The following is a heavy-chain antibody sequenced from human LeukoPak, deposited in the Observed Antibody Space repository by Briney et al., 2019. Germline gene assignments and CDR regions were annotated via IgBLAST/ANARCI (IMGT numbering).Heavy chain of an antibody. J-gene: IGHJ4*02. D-gene: IGHD2-8*02. CDR2: IYYSGST. V-gene: IGHV4-39*01. CDR1: GGSISSSSYY. CDR3: ARHPTGTGNFDY. Sequence: PSETLSLTCTVSGGSISSSSYYWGWIRQPPEKGLEWIGSIYYSGSTYYNPSLKSRVTISVDTSKNQFSLKLSSVTAADTAVYYCARHPTGTGNFDYWGQGTLVTVSS.